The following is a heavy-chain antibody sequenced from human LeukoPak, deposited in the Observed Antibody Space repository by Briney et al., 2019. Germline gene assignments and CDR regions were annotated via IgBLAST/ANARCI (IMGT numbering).Heavy chain of an antibody. CDR1: GGSFSGYY. D-gene: IGHD3-22*01. Sequence: SETLSLTCAVYGGSFSGYYWSWIRQPPGKGLEWIGEINHSGSINYNPSLKSRVTISVDTSKNQFSLKLSSVTAADTAVYYCARGPGIVVVISQLFDYWGQGTLVTVSS. J-gene: IGHJ4*02. V-gene: IGHV4-34*01. CDR3: ARGPGIVVVISQLFDY. CDR2: INHSGSI.